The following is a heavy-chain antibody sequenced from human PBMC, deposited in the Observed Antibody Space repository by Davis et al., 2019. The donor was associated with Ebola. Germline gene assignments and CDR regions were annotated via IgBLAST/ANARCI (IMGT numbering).Heavy chain of an antibody. CDR3: ARASVVGATPFDY. CDR1: GGSFSGYY. V-gene: IGHV4-34*01. J-gene: IGHJ4*02. Sequence: MPGGSLRLSCAVYGGSFSGYYWSWIRQPPGKGLEWIGEINHSGSTNYNPSLKSRVTISVDTSKNQFSLKLSSVTAADTAVYYCARASVVGATPFDYWGQGTLVTVSS. D-gene: IGHD1-26*01. CDR2: INHSGST.